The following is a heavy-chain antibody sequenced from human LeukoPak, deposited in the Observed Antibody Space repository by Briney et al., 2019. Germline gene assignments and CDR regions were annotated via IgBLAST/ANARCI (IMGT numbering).Heavy chain of an antibody. J-gene: IGHJ4*02. V-gene: IGHV3-53*01. Sequence: GGSLRLSYAASGFTFSNYWMSWVRQAPGKGLEWVSVIYSGGSTYYADSVKGRFTISRDNSKNTLYLQMNSLRAEDTAVYYCARGEGVDYWGQGTLVTVSS. CDR3: ARGEGVDY. CDR1: GFTFSNYW. D-gene: IGHD3-16*01. CDR2: IYSGGST.